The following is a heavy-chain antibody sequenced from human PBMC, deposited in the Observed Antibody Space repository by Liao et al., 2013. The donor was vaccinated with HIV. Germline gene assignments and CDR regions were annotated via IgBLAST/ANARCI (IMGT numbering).Heavy chain of an antibody. Sequence: QVQLQESGPGLVKPSQTLSLTCTVSGGSISSGSYSWSWIRQPAGKGLEWIGEINHGGSTNYNPSLKSRVTISVDTSKNQFSLKLSSVTAADTAVYYCARGGGGPTVTKFLNYWGQGSLVTVSS. CDR2: INHGGST. CDR3: ARGGGGPTVTKFLNY. J-gene: IGHJ4*02. V-gene: IGHV4-61*02. D-gene: IGHD4-17*01. CDR1: GGSISSGSYS.